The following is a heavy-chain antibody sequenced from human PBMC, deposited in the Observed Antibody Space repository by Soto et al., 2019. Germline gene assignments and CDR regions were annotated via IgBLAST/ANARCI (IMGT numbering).Heavy chain of an antibody. Sequence: SGSLSLPCTVSGPSLSSYYWAWIRQPPGSGLEWIGYVSYSGSTNHNPSLKSRVSISVDTSKNQFSLNLSSVTAADSAVYYCARLGKSTGSDSWGQGTLVTVSS. D-gene: IGHD1-1*01. CDR3: ARLGKSTGSDS. V-gene: IGHV4-59*12. CDR2: VSYSGST. CDR1: GPSLSSYY. J-gene: IGHJ5*01.